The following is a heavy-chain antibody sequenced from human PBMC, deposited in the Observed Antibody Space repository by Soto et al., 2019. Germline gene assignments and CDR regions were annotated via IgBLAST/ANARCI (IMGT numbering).Heavy chain of an antibody. CDR1: GGSISSGGYS. CDR3: ARASSGWYDPIDY. Sequence: SETLSLTCAVSGGSISSGGYSWSWIRQPPGKGLEWIGYIYYSGSTNYNPSLKSRVTISVDTSKNQFSLKLSSVTAADTAVYYCARASSGWYDPIDYWGQGTLVTVSS. CDR2: IYYSGST. D-gene: IGHD6-19*01. J-gene: IGHJ4*02. V-gene: IGHV4-61*08.